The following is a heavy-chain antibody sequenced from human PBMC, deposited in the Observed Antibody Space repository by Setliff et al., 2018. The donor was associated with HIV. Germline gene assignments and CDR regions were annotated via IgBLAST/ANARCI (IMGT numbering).Heavy chain of an antibody. J-gene: IGHJ4*02. Sequence: PSETLSLTCTVSGASVSSGGHYWSWIRQHPEKGLEWIGEINHGGSTIYNPSLKSRVTISIDTSKNQFSLNLTSVTAADTAIYYCARGLDVWGTYRCRNYFDYWGQGTLVTVSS. V-gene: IGHV4-61*08. D-gene: IGHD3-16*02. CDR3: ARGLDVWGTYRCRNYFDY. CDR1: GASVSSGGHY. CDR2: INHGGST.